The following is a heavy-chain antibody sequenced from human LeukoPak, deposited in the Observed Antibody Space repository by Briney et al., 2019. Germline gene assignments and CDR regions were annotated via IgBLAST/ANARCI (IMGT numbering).Heavy chain of an antibody. J-gene: IGHJ4*02. V-gene: IGHV3-64*01. CDR1: GFTFSSYA. CDR2: ISSNGGST. Sequence: GGSLRLSCAASGFTFSSYAMHWVRQAPGKGLEYVSAISSNGGSTYYANSVKGRFTISRDNSKNTLYLQMGSLRAEDMAVYYCARDPSSGWYRFFDYWGQGTLVTVSS. D-gene: IGHD6-19*01. CDR3: ARDPSSGWYRFFDY.